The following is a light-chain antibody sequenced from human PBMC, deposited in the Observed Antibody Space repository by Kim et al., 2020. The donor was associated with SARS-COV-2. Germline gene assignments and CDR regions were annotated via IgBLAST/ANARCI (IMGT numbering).Light chain of an antibody. V-gene: IGKV3-15*01. CDR3: QQYNNWPLT. CDR2: GAS. J-gene: IGKJ4*01. Sequence: PGERATLSCGASQSVSSNLAWYQQRPGQAPRLLICGASTRATGIPARFSGSGSGTEFTLTISSLQSEDFAVYYCQQYNNWPLTFGGGTKVEIK. CDR1: QSVSSN.